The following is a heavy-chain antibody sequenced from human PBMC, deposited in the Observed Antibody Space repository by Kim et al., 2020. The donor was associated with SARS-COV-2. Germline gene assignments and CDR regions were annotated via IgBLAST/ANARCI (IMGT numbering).Heavy chain of an antibody. CDR3: AGNIAVAGEDY. D-gene: IGHD6-19*01. Sequence: SETLSLTCTVSGGSISSSSYYWGWIRQPPGKGLEWIGSIYYSGSTYYNPSLKSRVTISVDTSKNQFSLKLSSVTAADTAVYYCAGNIAVAGEDYWGQGTLVTVSS. CDR1: GGSISSSSYY. J-gene: IGHJ4*02. CDR2: IYYSGST. V-gene: IGHV4-39*01.